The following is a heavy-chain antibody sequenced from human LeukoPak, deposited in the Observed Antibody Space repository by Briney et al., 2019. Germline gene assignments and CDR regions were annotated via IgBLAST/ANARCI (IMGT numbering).Heavy chain of an antibody. CDR3: AKQPTSTVRGIIITDYYFDY. J-gene: IGHJ4*02. CDR1: GYCFTSYW. CDR2: IYPGGSDT. Sequence: GESLQISCKGSGYCFTSYWIGWVRQMPGKGLEWMGIIYPGGSDTRYSPSFQGQVTISADKSISTAYLQWSSLKASDTAMYYCAKQPTSTVRGIIITDYYFDYWGQGTLVTVSS. D-gene: IGHD3-10*01. V-gene: IGHV5-51*01.